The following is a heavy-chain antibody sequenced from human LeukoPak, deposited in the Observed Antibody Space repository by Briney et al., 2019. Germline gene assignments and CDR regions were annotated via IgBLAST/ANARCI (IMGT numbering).Heavy chain of an antibody. CDR2: ISSSSSYT. V-gene: IGHV3-11*06. J-gene: IGHJ4*02. CDR3: ASLYIAMLQDDY. D-gene: IGHD5-18*01. Sequence: GGSLRLSCAASGFTFSDYYMSWIRQAPGKGLEWVSYISSSSSYTNYADSVKGRFTISRDNAKNSLYLQMNSLRAEDTAVYYCASLYIAMLQDDYWGQGTLVTVSS. CDR1: GFTFSDYY.